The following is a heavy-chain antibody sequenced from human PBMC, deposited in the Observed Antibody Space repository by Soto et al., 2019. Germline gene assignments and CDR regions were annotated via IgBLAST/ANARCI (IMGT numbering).Heavy chain of an antibody. CDR3: ARQGSSSWPRPLDY. CDR1: GFTFSSYA. CDR2: ISYDGSNK. Sequence: GGSLRLSCAASGFTFSSYAMHWVRQAPGKGLEWAAVISYDGSNKYYADSVKGRFTISRDNSKNTLYLQMNSLRAEDTAVYYCARQGSSSWPRPLDYWGQGTLVTSPQ. J-gene: IGHJ4*02. D-gene: IGHD6-13*01. V-gene: IGHV3-30-3*01.